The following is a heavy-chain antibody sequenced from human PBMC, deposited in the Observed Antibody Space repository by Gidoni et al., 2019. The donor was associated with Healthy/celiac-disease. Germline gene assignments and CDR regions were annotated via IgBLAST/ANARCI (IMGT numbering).Heavy chain of an antibody. Sequence: QLQLQESGPGLVKPSETLSLTCTVSGGSISSSSYYWGWIRQPPGKGLEWIGSIYYSGSTYYNPSLKSRVTISVDTSKNQFSLKLSSVTAADTAVYYCARQAEGGVRGVIRYFDYWGQGTLVTVSS. V-gene: IGHV4-39*01. CDR3: ARQAEGGVRGVIRYFDY. D-gene: IGHD3-10*01. CDR1: GGSISSSSYY. J-gene: IGHJ4*02. CDR2: IYYSGST.